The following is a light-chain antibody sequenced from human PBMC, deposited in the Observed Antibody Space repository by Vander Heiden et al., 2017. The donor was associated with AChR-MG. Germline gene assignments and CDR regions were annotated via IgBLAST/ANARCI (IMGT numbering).Light chain of an antibody. CDR1: QSISNF. V-gene: IGKV1-39*01. J-gene: IGKJ1*01. CDR2: TVS. Sequence: DIQMTQSPSSLSASVGDRVTITCRASQSISNFVNWYQQKPGKAPKVLIYTVSTLQSGVPSRFSGSGSGTDFTLTISRLQPEDFATYYCQHRDSPLWTFGQGTKVEIK. CDR3: QHRDSPLWT.